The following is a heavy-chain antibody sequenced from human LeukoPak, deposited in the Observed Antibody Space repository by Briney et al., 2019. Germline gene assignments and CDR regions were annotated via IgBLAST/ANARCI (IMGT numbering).Heavy chain of an antibody. Sequence: ASVKVSCKASGYTFTSYGISWVRQAPGQGLEWMGWISAYNGNTNYAQKLQGRVTMTTDTSTSTAYMELRSLRSDDTAVYYCARGLEWLTRRHTWFDPWGQGTLVTVSS. J-gene: IGHJ5*02. V-gene: IGHV1-18*01. CDR2: ISAYNGNT. CDR1: GYTFTSYG. D-gene: IGHD3-3*01. CDR3: ARGLEWLTRRHTWFDP.